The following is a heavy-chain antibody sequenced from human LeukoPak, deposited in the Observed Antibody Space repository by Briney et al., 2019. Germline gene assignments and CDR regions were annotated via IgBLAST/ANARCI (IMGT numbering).Heavy chain of an antibody. Sequence: PGGSLRLSCAASGFTFSSYEMNWVRQAPGKGLEWVSYISSSGSTIYYANSVKGRFTISRDNAKNSLYLQMNSLRAEDTAVYYCARTYYDILTGYPYFDYWGQGTLVTVSS. CDR1: GFTFSSYE. CDR3: ARTYYDILTGYPYFDY. CDR2: ISSSGSTI. V-gene: IGHV3-48*03. D-gene: IGHD3-9*01. J-gene: IGHJ4*02.